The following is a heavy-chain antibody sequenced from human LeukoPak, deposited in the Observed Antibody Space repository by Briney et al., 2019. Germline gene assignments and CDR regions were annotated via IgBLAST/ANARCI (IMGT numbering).Heavy chain of an antibody. CDR3: ANFGCTSTSCLDY. J-gene: IGHJ4*02. CDR2: ISGSGGST. Sequence: PGGSLRLSCAASGFTFSSYVMTWVRQAPGKGLEWVSAISGSGGSTYYADSVKGRFTISRDNSKNTLYLQMNSLRAEDTAVYYCANFGCTSTSCLDYWGQGTLVTVPS. V-gene: IGHV3-23*01. CDR1: GFTFSSYV. D-gene: IGHD2-2*01.